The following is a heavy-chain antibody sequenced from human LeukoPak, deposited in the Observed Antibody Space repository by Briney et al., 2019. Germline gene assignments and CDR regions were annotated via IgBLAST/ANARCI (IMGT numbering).Heavy chain of an antibody. CDR1: GGSIRSGCYH. V-gene: IGHV4-61*02. J-gene: IGHJ6*03. CDR3: ARDRSRDRYNPRGYYYYYIDV. D-gene: IGHD5-24*01. Sequence: PSQALSLTCTVSGGSIRSGCYHWSWIRQPAGKGLEWIVRIYTSGSINYNPSLKSRVTISVDTSKNQFSLKLSSVTAADTAVYYCARDRSRDRYNPRGYYYYYIDVWGKGTTVTISS. CDR2: IYTSGSI.